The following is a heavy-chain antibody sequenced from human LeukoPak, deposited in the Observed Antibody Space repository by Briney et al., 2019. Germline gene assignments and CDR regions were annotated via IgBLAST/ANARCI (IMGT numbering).Heavy chain of an antibody. CDR1: GFTFSSYS. V-gene: IGHV3-21*04. J-gene: IGHJ2*01. CDR2: ISSSSSYI. D-gene: IGHD3-22*01. Sequence: GGSLRLSCAASGFTFSSYSMNWVRQAPGKGLEWVSSISSSSSYIYYADSVKGRFTISRDNAKNSLYLQMNSLRAEDTAVYYCARDYHDSRGPYRGWYFDLWGRGTLVTVSS. CDR3: ARDYHDSRGPYRGWYFDL.